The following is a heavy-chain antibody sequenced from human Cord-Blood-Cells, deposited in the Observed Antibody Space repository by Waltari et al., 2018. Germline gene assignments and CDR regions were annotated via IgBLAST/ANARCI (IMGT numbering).Heavy chain of an antibody. CDR2: IYYSGST. CDR1: GGSLSIYY. CDR3: ARVRYSSSWYDY. J-gene: IGHJ4*02. Sequence: QVQLQESGPGLVKPSENLSLTCTLSGGSLSIYYWSWIRQPPGKGLEWIGYIYYSGSTNYNPSLKSRVTISVDTSKNQFSLKLSSVTAADTAVYYCARVRYSSSWYDYWGQGTLVTVSS. D-gene: IGHD6-13*01. V-gene: IGHV4-59*01.